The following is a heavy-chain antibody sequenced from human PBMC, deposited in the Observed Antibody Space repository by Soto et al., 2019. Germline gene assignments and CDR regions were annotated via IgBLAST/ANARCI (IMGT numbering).Heavy chain of an antibody. CDR2: IHYSGNT. Sequence: QVQLQESGPGLVKPSQTLSLTCSVSGVSIRSGGYYWSWIRQHPGKGLEWIGYIHYSGNTYYNPSLRXRXFXXXXXXXXXXXXXXXXXXXXXXXXYYCASPTVSTGIFELWGQGTLLTVSS. V-gene: IGHV4-31*03. CDR3: CASPTVSTGIFEL. D-gene: IGHD3-3*02. CDR1: GVSIRSGGYY. J-gene: IGHJ4*02.